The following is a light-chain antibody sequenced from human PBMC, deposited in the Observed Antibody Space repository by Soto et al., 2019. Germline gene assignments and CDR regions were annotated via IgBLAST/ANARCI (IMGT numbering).Light chain of an antibody. V-gene: IGKV3-20*01. Sequence: EIVLTQSPGSLSLSPGERATLSCRASQSVDSTFFAWYQKKPGQAPRLLMYGVSKRATGIPDRFSGSGSGTDFTLTISRLEPEDFAVYYSQQYMSSVTFGQGTRVEIK. CDR1: QSVDSTF. CDR2: GVS. CDR3: QQYMSSVT. J-gene: IGKJ1*01.